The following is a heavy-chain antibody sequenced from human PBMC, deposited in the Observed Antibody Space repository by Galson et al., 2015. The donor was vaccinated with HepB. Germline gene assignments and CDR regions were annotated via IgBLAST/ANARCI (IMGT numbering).Heavy chain of an antibody. V-gene: IGHV1-2*06. CDR2: IDPYSGGT. J-gene: IGHJ3*01. CDR1: GYYFSGYF. D-gene: IGHD3-10*01. Sequence: SVKVSCKASGYYFSGYFIHWLRQAPGQGLVYLGRIDPYSGGTKIAPKFQGRVTMTWDTSISTAFMQLSRLRSDDTAVYQCAIAYGSNALDFWGQGTMVTVSS. CDR3: AIAYGSNALDF.